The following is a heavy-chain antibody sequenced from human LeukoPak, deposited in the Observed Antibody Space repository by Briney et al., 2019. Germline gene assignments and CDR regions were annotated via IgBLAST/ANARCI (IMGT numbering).Heavy chain of an antibody. CDR2: IHYSGSA. CDR3: AREKAHYYYDSSGHQEAPFDY. CDR1: GYSISSSNW. Sequence: SDTLSLTCGVSGYSISSSNWWGWIRQPPGKGLEWIGYIHYSGSAYYNPSLKSRVTISVDTSKNQFSLKLSSVTAADTAVYYCAREKAHYYYDSSGHQEAPFDYWGQGTLVTVSS. D-gene: IGHD3-22*01. J-gene: IGHJ4*02. V-gene: IGHV4-28*03.